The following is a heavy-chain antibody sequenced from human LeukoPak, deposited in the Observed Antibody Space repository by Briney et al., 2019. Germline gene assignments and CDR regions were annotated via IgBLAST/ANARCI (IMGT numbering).Heavy chain of an antibody. J-gene: IGHJ6*03. CDR2: INPNSGGT. CDR1: GYTFTGYY. D-gene: IGHD2-8*01. V-gene: IGHV1-2*02. Sequence: GASVKVSCKASGYTFTGYYMHWVRQAPGQGLEWMGWINPNSGGTNYAQKFQGRVTMTRDTSISTAYMELSRLRSDDTAVYYCARVEVRDCTNGVCSAYYHYYMDVWGKGTTVTVSS. CDR3: ARVEVRDCTNGVCSAYYHYYMDV.